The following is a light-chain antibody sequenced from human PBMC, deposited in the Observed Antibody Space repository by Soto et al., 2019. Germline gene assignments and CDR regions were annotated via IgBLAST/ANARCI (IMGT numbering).Light chain of an antibody. CDR1: QSVSSSS. Sequence: ENVLTQYPGTLSLSPRERATLSCRASQSVSSSSLAWYQQKPGQAPRLLIYGASSRATGIPDRFSGSGSGTDFTLTISRLEPEDFAVYYCQQYGSSWTFGQGTKVDI. J-gene: IGKJ1*01. CDR3: QQYGSSWT. CDR2: GAS. V-gene: IGKV3-20*01.